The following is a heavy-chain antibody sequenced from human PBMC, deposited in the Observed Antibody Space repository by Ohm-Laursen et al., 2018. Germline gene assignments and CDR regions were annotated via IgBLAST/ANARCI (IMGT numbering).Heavy chain of an antibody. V-gene: IGHV3-48*03. CDR3: ARHDSSDSPSHYYYYTMDV. CDR2: ITSGGGII. J-gene: IGHJ6*02. Sequence: SLRLSCAASGFTFSSHGINWVRQAPGKGLEWLSYITSGGGIIYSADSVKGRFTISRDNDEDTLYLQMNSLRAEDTAIYYCARHDSSDSPSHYYYYTMDVWGQGTTVTVSS. D-gene: IGHD3-22*01. CDR1: GFTFSSHG.